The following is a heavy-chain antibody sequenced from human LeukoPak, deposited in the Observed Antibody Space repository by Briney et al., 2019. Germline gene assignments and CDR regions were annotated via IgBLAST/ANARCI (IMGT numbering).Heavy chain of an antibody. Sequence: SETLSLTCTVSGGFISSGGYYWIWIRQHPGKGLEWIGYIYYSGSTYYNPSLKSRVTISVDTSKNQFSLKLSSVTAADTAVYYCARASGSSGLKYFQHWGQGTLVTVSS. CDR3: ARASGSSGLKYFQH. CDR2: IYYSGST. CDR1: GGFISSGGYY. J-gene: IGHJ1*01. D-gene: IGHD3-22*01. V-gene: IGHV4-31*03.